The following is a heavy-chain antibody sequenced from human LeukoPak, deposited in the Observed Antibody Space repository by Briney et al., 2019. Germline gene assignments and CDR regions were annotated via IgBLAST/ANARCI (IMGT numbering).Heavy chain of an antibody. Sequence: PGGSLRLSCAASGFTFSNAWMNWVRQAPGKGLEWVSSITSSNNYIYYADSMKGRFTISRDNAKNSLYLQMNSLRAEDTAVYYCVTTWGAHYWYFDLWGRGALVTVSS. D-gene: IGHD1-26*01. V-gene: IGHV3-21*01. J-gene: IGHJ2*01. CDR2: ITSSNNYI. CDR3: VTTWGAHYWYFDL. CDR1: GFTFSNAW.